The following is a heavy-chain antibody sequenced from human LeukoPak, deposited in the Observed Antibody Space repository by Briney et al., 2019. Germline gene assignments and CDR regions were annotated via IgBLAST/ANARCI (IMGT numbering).Heavy chain of an antibody. CDR3: ARGGDGYSVDY. Sequence: SETLSLTCAVYGGSFSGYYWSWIRQPPGKGLEWIGYIYYSGSTNYNPSLKSRVTISVDTSKNQFSLKLSSVTAADTAVYYCARGGDGYSVDYWGQGTLVTVSS. D-gene: IGHD5-24*01. CDR2: IYYSGST. J-gene: IGHJ4*02. CDR1: GGSFSGYY. V-gene: IGHV4-59*01.